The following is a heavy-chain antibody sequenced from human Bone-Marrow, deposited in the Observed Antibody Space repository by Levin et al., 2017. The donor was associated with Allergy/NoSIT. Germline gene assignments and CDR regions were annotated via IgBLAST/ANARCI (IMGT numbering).Heavy chain of an antibody. CDR3: ARDEMPVAGTPWDWFDP. Sequence: ASVKVSCAASGFTFSSYSMNWVRQAPGKGLEWVSSISSSSSYIYYADSVKGRFTISRDNAKNSLYLQMNSLRAEDTAVYYCARDEMPVAGTPWDWFDPWGQGTLVTVSS. D-gene: IGHD6-19*01. V-gene: IGHV3-21*01. CDR1: GFTFSSYS. J-gene: IGHJ5*02. CDR2: ISSSSSYI.